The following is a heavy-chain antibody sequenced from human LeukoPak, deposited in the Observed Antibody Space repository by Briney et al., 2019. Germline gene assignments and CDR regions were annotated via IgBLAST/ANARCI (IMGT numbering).Heavy chain of an antibody. Sequence: SSETLSVTSTVPRGSICGAMLCSGWIRQPPGKGLEWIGTIYYSGSTYYNPSLKSRVTISVDTSKSQFSLRLSAVTAADTAVYLSAINVHMGTHYFNYWGQGTLVTVSS. D-gene: IGHD7-27*01. CDR2: IYYSGST. CDR1: RGSICGAMLC. J-gene: IGHJ4*02. CDR3: AINVHMGTHYFNY. V-gene: IGHV4-39*01.